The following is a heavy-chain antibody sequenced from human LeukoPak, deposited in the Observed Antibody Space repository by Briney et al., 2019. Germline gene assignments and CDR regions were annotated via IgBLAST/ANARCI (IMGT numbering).Heavy chain of an antibody. CDR3: AAGPWELDF. Sequence: SETLSLTCTVSGVSINTYYASWIRQAPGKGLEFIGFIYNGGNTNYNPSLKSRATISVDTSNNQFSLRLTSVTAADTAMYYCAAGPWELDFWGQGTLVTVAS. J-gene: IGHJ4*02. CDR2: IYNGGNT. D-gene: IGHD1-26*01. V-gene: IGHV4-4*09. CDR1: GVSINTYY.